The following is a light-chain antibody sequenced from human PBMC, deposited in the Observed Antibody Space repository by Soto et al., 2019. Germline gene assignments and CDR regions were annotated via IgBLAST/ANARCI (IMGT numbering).Light chain of an antibody. CDR1: QTIGVN. V-gene: IGKV1-27*01. CDR2: AAS. Sequence: DIQVTQSPSSLSASLGDRVTITCRANQTIGVNLAWFQQQPGKVHKLLIYAASALQSGVQSRFSGSGSGTDFTLTISSLQPEDIATYYCQKYNSAPRTFGGGTKVEI. CDR3: QKYNSAPRT. J-gene: IGKJ4*01.